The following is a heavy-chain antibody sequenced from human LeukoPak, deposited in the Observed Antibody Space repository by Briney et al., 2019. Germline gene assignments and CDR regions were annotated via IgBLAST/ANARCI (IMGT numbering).Heavy chain of an antibody. CDR1: GFTFSSYG. V-gene: IGHV3-30*18. J-gene: IGHJ5*02. Sequence: GGSLRLSCAASGFTFSSYGMHWVRQAPGKGLEGVAVISYDGSNKYYEDSVKGRFTISRDNSKKTLYLQMNSLRAEDAAVYYCAKDSAPLSDEYVWGSTNWFDTWGQGPLVTVSS. D-gene: IGHD3-16*01. CDR2: ISYDGSNK. CDR3: AKDSAPLSDEYVWGSTNWFDT.